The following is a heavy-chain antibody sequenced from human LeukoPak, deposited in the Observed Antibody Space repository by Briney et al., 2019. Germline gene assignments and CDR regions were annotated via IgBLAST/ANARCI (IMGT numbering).Heavy chain of an antibody. J-gene: IGHJ3*02. D-gene: IGHD3-10*01. Sequence: GGSLRLSCAVSGFTFSGSAVHWVRQASGKGLEWVGRIRNKANSYATAYAASVKGRFTISRDDSKNTAFLQMNSLKTEDTAVYYCYGSGASIWGQGTMVTVSS. CDR1: GFTFSGSA. V-gene: IGHV3-73*01. CDR3: YGSGASI. CDR2: IRNKANSYAT.